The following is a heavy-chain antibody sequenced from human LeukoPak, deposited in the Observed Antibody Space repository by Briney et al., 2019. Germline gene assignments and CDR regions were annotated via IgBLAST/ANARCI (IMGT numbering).Heavy chain of an antibody. CDR1: GYTFTSYY. J-gene: IGHJ4*02. V-gene: IGHV1-46*01. D-gene: IGHD1-26*01. CDR2: INPSGHST. CDR3: AREHSGSFSN. Sequence: ASVKVSCKASGYTFTSYYMHWVRQAPGQGLEWMGIINPSGHSTTYAQRFQGRVTMTTDTSTSTVYMELSSRRSEDTAVYYCAREHSGSFSNWGQGTLVTVSS.